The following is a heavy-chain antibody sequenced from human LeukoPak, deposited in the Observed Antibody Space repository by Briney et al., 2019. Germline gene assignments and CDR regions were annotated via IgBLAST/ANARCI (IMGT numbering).Heavy chain of an antibody. V-gene: IGHV3-23*01. CDR3: AKDYYYYDGSGYSRVFFDY. J-gene: IGHJ4*02. D-gene: IGHD3-22*01. CDR1: GFTFSSYA. CDR2: ISGSGGST. Sequence: PGGSLRLSCAASGFTFSSYAMSWVRQAPGKGLEWVSAISGSGGSTYYADSVKGRFTISRDNSKNTLYLQMNSLRAEDTAVYYCAKDYYYYDGSGYSRVFFDYWGQGTLVTVSS.